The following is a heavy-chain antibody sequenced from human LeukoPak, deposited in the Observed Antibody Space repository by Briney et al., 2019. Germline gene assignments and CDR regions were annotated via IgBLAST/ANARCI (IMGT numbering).Heavy chain of an antibody. Sequence: SETLSLTCTVSAGSISSSSYSWGWIRQPPGKGLEWIGSIYYSGSTYYNPSLKSRVTISVDTSKNQFSLKLSSVTAADTAVYYCARLFPKRWFDPWGQGTLVTVSS. V-gene: IGHV4-39*01. J-gene: IGHJ5*02. CDR1: AGSISSSSYS. CDR3: ARLFPKRWFDP. CDR2: IYYSGST.